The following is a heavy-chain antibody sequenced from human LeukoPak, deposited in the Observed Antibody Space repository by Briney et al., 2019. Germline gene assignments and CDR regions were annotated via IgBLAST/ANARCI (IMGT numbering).Heavy chain of an antibody. CDR3: ARGAPQEYCSGGSCHYFDY. J-gene: IGHJ4*02. CDR1: GYTFTSYD. D-gene: IGHD2-15*01. CDR2: MNPNSGNT. V-gene: IGHV1-8*01. Sequence: EASVKVSCKASGYTFTSYDFNWVRQATGQGLEWMGWMNPNSGNTGYAQKFQGRLTMTRNTSINTAYMEVSSLISEDTAVYYCARGAPQEYCSGGSCHYFDYWGQGTLVTVSS.